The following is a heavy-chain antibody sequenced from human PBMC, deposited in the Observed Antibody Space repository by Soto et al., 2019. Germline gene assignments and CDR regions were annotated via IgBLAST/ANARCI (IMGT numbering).Heavy chain of an antibody. CDR2: INHSGST. D-gene: IGHD1-26*01. CDR1: GGSFSGYY. V-gene: IGHV4-34*01. Sequence: SETLSLTCAVYGGSFSGYYWSWIRQPPGKGLEWIGEINHSGSTNYNPSLKSRVTISVDTSKNQFSLKLSSVTAADTAVYYCASLLSDSGSYLWGQGTLVTVSS. J-gene: IGHJ4*02. CDR3: ASLLSDSGSYL.